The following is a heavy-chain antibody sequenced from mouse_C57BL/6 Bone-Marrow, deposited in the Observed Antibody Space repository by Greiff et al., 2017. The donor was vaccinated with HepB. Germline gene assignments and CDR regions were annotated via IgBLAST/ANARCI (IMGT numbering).Heavy chain of an antibody. CDR1: GFNIKNTY. J-gene: IGHJ4*01. V-gene: IGHV14-3*01. D-gene: IGHD1-1*01. Sequence: EVQLQQSVAELVRPGASVKLSCTASGFNIKNTYMHWVKQRPEQGLEWIGRIDPANGNTKYAPKFQGKATITADTSSNTAYLQLSSLTSADTAICYCGRSLLLPYYAMDYWGQGTSVTVSS. CDR3: GRSLLLPYYAMDY. CDR2: IDPANGNT.